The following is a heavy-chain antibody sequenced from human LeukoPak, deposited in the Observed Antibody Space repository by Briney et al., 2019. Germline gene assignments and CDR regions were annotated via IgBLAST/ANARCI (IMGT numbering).Heavy chain of an antibody. Sequence: SETLSLTCTVSGGSISSSSYYWGWIRQPPGKGLEWIGSIYYSGSTYYNPSLKSRVTISVDTSKNQFSLKLSSVTAADTAVYYCARRGRIAAARSRFDPWGQGTLVTVSS. CDR1: GGSISSSSYY. D-gene: IGHD6-13*01. CDR3: ARRGRIAAARSRFDP. J-gene: IGHJ5*02. V-gene: IGHV4-39*01. CDR2: IYYSGST.